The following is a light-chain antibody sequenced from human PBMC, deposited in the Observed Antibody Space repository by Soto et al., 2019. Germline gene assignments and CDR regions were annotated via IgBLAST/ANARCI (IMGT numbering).Light chain of an antibody. CDR1: QSVSSN. J-gene: IGKJ1*01. CDR2: GAS. CDR3: HQRKSWPRT. V-gene: IGKV3-15*01. Sequence: EIVMTQSPATLSVSPGERATLSCRASQSVSSNLAWYQQKPGQAPRLLIYGASTRATGIPARFSGSGSGTEFTLTISSLQSEDFAVYYCHQRKSWPRTFGQGTKVDI.